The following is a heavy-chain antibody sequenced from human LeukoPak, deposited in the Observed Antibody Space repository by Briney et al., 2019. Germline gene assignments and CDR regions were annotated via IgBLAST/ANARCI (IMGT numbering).Heavy chain of an antibody. Sequence: KPGGSLRLSCAASGFTFSNAWMSWVRQAPGKGLEWVDRTKSKTDGGATDYAEPVKGRFTISRDDSRATLYLQMSSLKAEDTAVYYCTTERGRASWYEYYFDNWGQGTLVTVAS. CDR2: TKSKTDGGAT. CDR1: GFTFSNAW. V-gene: IGHV3-15*01. D-gene: IGHD6-13*01. CDR3: TTERGRASWYEYYFDN. J-gene: IGHJ4*02.